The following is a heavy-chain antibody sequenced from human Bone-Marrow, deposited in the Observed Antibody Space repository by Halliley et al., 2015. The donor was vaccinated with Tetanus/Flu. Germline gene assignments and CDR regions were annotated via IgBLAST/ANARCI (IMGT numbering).Heavy chain of an antibody. CDR3: AALIAASHFTDY. CDR1: GYRFTTYW. V-gene: IGHV5-51*01. Sequence: EVQLVQSGAEVKKPGESLRISCKGSGYRFTTYWIGWVCQVPGRGLELMGIIYPGDSDTRYSPSFEGRVIISADESVGTAYLQWSTLEASDTAMYYCAALIAASHFTDYWGQGTLVTVSS. D-gene: IGHD6-13*01. CDR2: IYPGDSDT. J-gene: IGHJ4*02.